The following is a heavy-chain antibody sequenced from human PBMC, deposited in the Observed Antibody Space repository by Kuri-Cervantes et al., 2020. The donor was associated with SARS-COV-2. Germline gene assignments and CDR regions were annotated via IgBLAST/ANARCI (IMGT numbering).Heavy chain of an antibody. Sequence: ESLKISCTVSGGSMSSSSFYWGWIRQPPGKGLEWIGSIYYSGSIYYNPSLKSRVTISVDTSKNQFSLKLSSVTAADTAVYYCARQGDYGDYWLDPWGQGTLVTVSS. J-gene: IGHJ5*02. CDR3: ARQGDYGDYWLDP. CDR1: GGSMSSSSFY. CDR2: IYYSGSI. V-gene: IGHV4-39*01. D-gene: IGHD4-17*01.